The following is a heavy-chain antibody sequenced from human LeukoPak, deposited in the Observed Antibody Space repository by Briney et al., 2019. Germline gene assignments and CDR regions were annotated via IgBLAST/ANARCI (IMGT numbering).Heavy chain of an antibody. V-gene: IGHV3-30*18. CDR1: GFTFTSYG. Sequence: PGGSLRLSCAASGFTFTSYGMHWVRQAPGKGLEWVSVISYDGSNKYYADSVKGRFTISRDNSKNTLYLQMNSLRAGDTAVYYCAKDRARIEFYFGSWGPGGLVTVSS. CDR2: ISYDGSNK. CDR3: AKDRARIEFYFGS. J-gene: IGHJ4*02. D-gene: IGHD1-14*01.